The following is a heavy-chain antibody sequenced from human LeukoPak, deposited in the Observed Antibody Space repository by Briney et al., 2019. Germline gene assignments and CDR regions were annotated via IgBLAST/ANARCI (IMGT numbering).Heavy chain of an antibody. J-gene: IGHJ6*03. CDR1: GFSFSDSY. CDR3: AREGHYYYYYMDV. CDR2: ISGDGTTI. V-gene: IGHV3-11*04. Sequence: GGSLRLSCTASGFSFSDSYMSWIRQAPGKGPQWISHISGDGTTIYYADSVKGRFTISRDNAKKSLYLEMNSLRAEDTAVYYCAREGHYYYYYMDVWGKGTTVTVSS.